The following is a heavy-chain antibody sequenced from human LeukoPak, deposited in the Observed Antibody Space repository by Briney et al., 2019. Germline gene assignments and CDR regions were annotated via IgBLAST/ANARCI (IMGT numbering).Heavy chain of an antibody. Sequence: GGSLRLSCAASGFTFSSYAMSWVRQAPGKGLEWVSAISGSGGSTYYADSVKGRFTISRDNSKNTLYLQMNSLRAEDTAVYYCAKVPDYDFWSGRPYYFDYWGQGTLVTVSS. CDR2: ISGSGGST. V-gene: IGHV3-23*01. J-gene: IGHJ4*02. CDR3: AKVPDYDFWSGRPYYFDY. D-gene: IGHD3-3*01. CDR1: GFTFSSYA.